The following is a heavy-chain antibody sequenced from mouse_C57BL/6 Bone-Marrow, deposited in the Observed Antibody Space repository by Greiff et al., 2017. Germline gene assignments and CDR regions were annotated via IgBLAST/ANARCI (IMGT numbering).Heavy chain of an antibody. V-gene: IGHV5-9-1*02. D-gene: IGHD3-2*02. J-gene: IGHJ3*01. CDR2: ISSGGDYI. CDR1: GFTFSSYA. CDR3: TRGSSGYVWFAY. Sequence: EVQGVESGEGLVKPGGSLKLSCAASGFTFSSYAMSWVRQTPEKRLEWVAYISSGGDYIYYADTVKGRFTISRDNARNTLYLQMSSLKSEDTAMYYCTRGSSGYVWFAYWGQGTLVTVSA.